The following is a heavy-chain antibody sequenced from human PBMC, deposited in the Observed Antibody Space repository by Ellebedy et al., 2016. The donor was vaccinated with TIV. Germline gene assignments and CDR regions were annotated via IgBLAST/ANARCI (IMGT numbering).Heavy chain of an antibody. CDR2: IIAIFGSV. Sequence: ASVTVSCXASGGIFRSNAISWVRQAPGQGLEWMGGIIAIFGSVNYGQKFQGRVFISADESTSTVYMELNSLRAEDTAVYFCARGSGYHIQNWCDSWGPGTLVAGSS. D-gene: IGHD3-3*01. CDR1: GGIFRSNA. J-gene: IGHJ5*01. V-gene: IGHV1-69*13. CDR3: ARGSGYHIQNWCDS.